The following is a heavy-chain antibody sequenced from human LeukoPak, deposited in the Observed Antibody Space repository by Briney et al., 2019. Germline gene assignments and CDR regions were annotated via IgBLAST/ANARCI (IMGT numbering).Heavy chain of an antibody. CDR2: IYYSGST. CDR3: ASGGPTTVFDY. V-gene: IGHV4-59*12. CDR1: GGSISSYY. Sequence: SETLSLTCTVSGGSISSYYWSWIRQPPGKGLEWIGYIYYSGSTYYNPSLKSRVTISVDTSKNQFSLKLSSVTAADTAVYYCASGGPTTVFDYWGQGTLVTVSS. D-gene: IGHD4-17*01. J-gene: IGHJ4*02.